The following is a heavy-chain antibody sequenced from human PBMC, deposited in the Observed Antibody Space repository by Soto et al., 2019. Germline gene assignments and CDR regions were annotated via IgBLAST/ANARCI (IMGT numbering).Heavy chain of an antibody. CDR3: AKRRRFPPRHYYGSGSYYDAFDI. J-gene: IGHJ3*02. CDR2: ISGSGGST. CDR1: GFTFSSYA. Sequence: HPGGSLRLSCAASGFTFSSYAMSWVRQAPGKGLEWVSAISGSGGSTYYADSVKGRFTISRDNSKNTLYLQMNSLRAEDTAVYYCAKRRRFPPRHYYGSGSYYDAFDIWGQGTMVTVSS. D-gene: IGHD3-10*01. V-gene: IGHV3-23*01.